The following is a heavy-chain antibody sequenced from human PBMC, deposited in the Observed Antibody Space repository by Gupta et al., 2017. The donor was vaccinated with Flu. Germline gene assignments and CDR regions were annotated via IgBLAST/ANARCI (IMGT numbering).Heavy chain of an antibody. CDR2: VSESFGG. CDR1: GDSISQFY. Sequence: QVQLQESGPRLVKPSETLSLTCSVSGDSISQFYWNWIRQVPGKGLEWLGHVSESFGGHYNPSLLSRLTISLDKSKNSFSLTLNSVTAADTAVYFCARRKIMGSPYTQGEDYWLDTWGQGALVTVSS. D-gene: IGHD2-2*02. V-gene: IGHV4-59*01. J-gene: IGHJ5*02. CDR3: ARRKIMGSPYTQGEDYWLDT.